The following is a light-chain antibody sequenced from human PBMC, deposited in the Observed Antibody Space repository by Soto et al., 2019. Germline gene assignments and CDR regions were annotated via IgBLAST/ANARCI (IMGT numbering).Light chain of an antibody. Sequence: QSVLTQPPSASGTPGQRVTSSCSGSSSNVGGNPVNWYQHVPTTAPKLLIYTNTQRPSGVPDRFSGSKSGTSASLAISGLQSEDEADYYCASWDDSLNGPVFVTGTKVTVL. V-gene: IGLV1-44*01. CDR1: SSNVGGNP. CDR2: TNT. CDR3: ASWDDSLNGPV. J-gene: IGLJ1*01.